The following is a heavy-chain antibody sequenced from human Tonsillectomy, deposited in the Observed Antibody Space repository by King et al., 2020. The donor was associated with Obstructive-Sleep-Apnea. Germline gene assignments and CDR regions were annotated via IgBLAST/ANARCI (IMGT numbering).Heavy chain of an antibody. Sequence: VQLVESGGGLVQPGGSLRLSCAASGFTFSSYAMSWVRQAPGKGLEWVSAIIGSGGGTYYADSVKGRFSISGDNSKNKLYLQMNSLRAEETAVYYCAKEYYDSSGYYSDYWGQGTLVTVSS. D-gene: IGHD3-22*01. V-gene: IGHV3-23*04. CDR3: AKEYYDSSGYYSDY. CDR2: IIGSGGGT. J-gene: IGHJ4*02. CDR1: GFTFSSYA.